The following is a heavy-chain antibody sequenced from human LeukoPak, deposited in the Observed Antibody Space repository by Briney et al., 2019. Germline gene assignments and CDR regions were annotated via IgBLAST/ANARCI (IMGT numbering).Heavy chain of an antibody. CDR1: GYTFTSYG. J-gene: IGHJ6*02. Sequence: ASVKVSCKASGYTFTSYGNSWVRQAPGQGLERMGWISAYNGNTNYAQNFQGRVIMITDTSTSKAYMELRSMRTDDTAVYYCARELVGSEKGCYYGMDVWGQGTTVTVSS. CDR2: ISAYNGNT. D-gene: IGHD3-10*01. V-gene: IGHV1-18*01. CDR3: ARELVGSEKGCYYGMDV.